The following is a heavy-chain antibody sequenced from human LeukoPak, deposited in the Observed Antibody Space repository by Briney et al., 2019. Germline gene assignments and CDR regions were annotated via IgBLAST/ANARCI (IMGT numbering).Heavy chain of an antibody. Sequence: QAGGSLRLSCAASGFTFSGYGMHWVRRAPGMGLEWVAFIRYDGSNKYYADSVKGRFTISRDNSKNTLYLRMNSLRAEDTAVYYCAKELHIVVVIAHGGHYMDVWGKGTTVTVSS. CDR3: AKELHIVVVIAHGGHYMDV. V-gene: IGHV3-30*02. CDR2: IRYDGSNK. J-gene: IGHJ6*03. CDR1: GFTFSGYG. D-gene: IGHD2-21*01.